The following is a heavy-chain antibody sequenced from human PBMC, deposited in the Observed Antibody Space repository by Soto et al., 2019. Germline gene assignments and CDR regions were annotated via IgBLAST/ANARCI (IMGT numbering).Heavy chain of an antibody. CDR2: ISAYNGNT. CDR3: ARDLGYCSGGSCYPTSFDY. CDR1: GYTFTSYG. V-gene: IGHV1-18*01. D-gene: IGHD2-15*01. J-gene: IGHJ4*02. Sequence: QVQLVQSGAEVKKPGASVKVSCKASGYTFTSYGISWVRQAPGQGLEWMGWISAYNGNTNYAQKLQGRVTMTTDTTTSKAYMELRSLRSDDTAVYYCARDLGYCSGGSCYPTSFDYWGQGTLVTVSS.